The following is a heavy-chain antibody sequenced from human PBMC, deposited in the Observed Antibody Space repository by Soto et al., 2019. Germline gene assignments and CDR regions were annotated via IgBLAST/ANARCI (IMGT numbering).Heavy chain of an antibody. CDR2: INPSSGST. CDR1: GYTFTSYY. Sequence: ASVKVSCKASGYTFTSYYMHWVRQAPGQGLEWMGIINPSSGSTSYAQKFQGRVTMTRDTSTSTVYMDLSSLRSEDTAVYYCARNADLLSSGWYKGGFDCWGQGTLVTVSS. CDR3: ARNADLLSSGWYKGGFDC. V-gene: IGHV1-46*01. D-gene: IGHD6-19*01. J-gene: IGHJ4*02.